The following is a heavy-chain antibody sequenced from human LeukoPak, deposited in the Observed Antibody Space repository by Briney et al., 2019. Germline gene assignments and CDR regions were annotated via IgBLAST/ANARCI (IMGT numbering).Heavy chain of an antibody. V-gene: IGHV3-43*02. J-gene: IGHJ1*01. CDR3: AKDPSIYSSSWPEYFQH. CDR1: GFTFDDYA. D-gene: IGHD6-13*01. CDR2: ISGDGGST. Sequence: GGSLRLSCVASGFTFDDYAMHWVRQAPGKALEWVSLISGDGGSTYYADSVKGRFTISRDNSKNSLYLQMNSLRTEDTALYYCAKDPSIYSSSWPEYFQHWGQGTLVTV.